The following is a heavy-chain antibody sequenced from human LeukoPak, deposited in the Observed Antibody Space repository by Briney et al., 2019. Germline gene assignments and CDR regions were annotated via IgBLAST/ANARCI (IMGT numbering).Heavy chain of an antibody. CDR1: GGSISSYY. CDR3: ARGRTFDN. J-gene: IGHJ4*02. V-gene: IGHV4-59*01. CDR2: IYDRGST. Sequence: SETLSLTCTVSGGSISSYYWSWILQPPGKGLEWIGNIYDRGSTKYNPSLKSRVTIPVDTSKNQFSLRLSSVTAADTAVYYCARGRTFDNWGQGTLVTVSS.